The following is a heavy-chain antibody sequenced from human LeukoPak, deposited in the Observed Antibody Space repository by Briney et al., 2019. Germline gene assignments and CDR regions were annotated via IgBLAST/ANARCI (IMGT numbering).Heavy chain of an antibody. J-gene: IGHJ1*01. CDR1: GYTFTGYY. CDR3: ARDSGSYSQYFQH. Sequence: ASVKVSCKASGYTFTGYYMHWVPQAPGQGLEWMGWINPNSGGTNYAQKFQGRVTMTRDTSISTAYMELSRLRSDDTAVYYCARDSGSYSQYFQHWGQGTLVTVSS. D-gene: IGHD1-26*01. V-gene: IGHV1-2*02. CDR2: INPNSGGT.